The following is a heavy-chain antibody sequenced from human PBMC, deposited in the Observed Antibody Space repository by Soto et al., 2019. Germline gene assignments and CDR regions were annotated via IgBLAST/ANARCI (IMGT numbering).Heavy chain of an antibody. J-gene: IGHJ4*02. Sequence: EIQLVESGGGLVQPGGSLRLSCAASGFTASNLFMTWVRQAPGKGLEWVSVISSDGSTYYADSVKGRFTISRDNSKNTLYLEMNGLRAGDTAVYYCARDTLGGAYDFRHGGQGTLVTVSS. CDR3: ARDTLGGAYDFRH. V-gene: IGHV3-66*01. CDR1: GFTASNLF. CDR2: ISSDGST. D-gene: IGHD3-3*01.